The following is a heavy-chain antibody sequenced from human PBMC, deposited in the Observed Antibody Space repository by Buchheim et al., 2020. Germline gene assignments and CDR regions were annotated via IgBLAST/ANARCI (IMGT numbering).Heavy chain of an antibody. J-gene: IGHJ6*02. Sequence: EVQLVESGGGLVQPGGSLRLSCAASGFTFSSYSMNWVRQAPGKGLEWVSYISSSSSTIYYADSVKGRFTISRDNAKNSLYLQMNSLRAEDTAVYYCASGAGSGSYYTPEYYYYYGMDVWGQGTT. CDR2: ISSSSSTI. CDR3: ASGAGSGSYYTPEYYYYYGMDV. CDR1: GFTFSSYS. V-gene: IGHV3-48*01. D-gene: IGHD3-10*01.